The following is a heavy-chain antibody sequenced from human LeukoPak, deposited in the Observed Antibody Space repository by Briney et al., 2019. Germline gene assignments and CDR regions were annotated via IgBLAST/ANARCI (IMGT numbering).Heavy chain of an antibody. CDR1: GGSISSHY. V-gene: IGHV4-59*11. D-gene: IGHD5-18*01. CDR3: ARGQKYRNGYTVTELGSGYFAY. J-gene: IGHJ4*02. Sequence: KSSETLSLTCTVSGGSISSHYWSWIRQTPGKGLEWIGYIYYSGRTNYNPSLKSRVTISVDTSKNQFSLTLSSVTTADTAVYYCARGQKYRNGYTVTELGSGYFAYWGQGTLVTVSS. CDR2: IYYSGRT.